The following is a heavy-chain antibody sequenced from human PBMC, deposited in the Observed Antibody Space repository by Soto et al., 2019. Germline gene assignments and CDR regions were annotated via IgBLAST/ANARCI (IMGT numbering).Heavy chain of an antibody. V-gene: IGHV3-48*02. Sequence: LRLSCAASGFTFSSHTMNWVRRAPGKGLEWISYITSTSSTKNYADSVKGRFTISRDNANNSLYLQMNSLRDEDTAVYYCARRITMVRGPYYYYAMDVWGQGTTVTVSS. D-gene: IGHD3-10*01. CDR3: ARRITMVRGPYYYYAMDV. CDR2: ITSTSSTK. J-gene: IGHJ6*02. CDR1: GFTFSSHT.